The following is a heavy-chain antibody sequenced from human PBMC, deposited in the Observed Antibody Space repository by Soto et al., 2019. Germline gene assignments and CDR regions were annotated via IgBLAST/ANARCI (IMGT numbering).Heavy chain of an antibody. CDR3: ARPPVAGRGGAFDI. CDR2: IYYSGST. J-gene: IGHJ3*02. CDR1: AGSISSSNYY. V-gene: IGHV4-39*01. D-gene: IGHD2-15*01. Sequence: QLQLQESGPGLVKPSETLSLTCTVSAGSISSSNYYWGWIRQPPGKGMEWIGNIYYSGSTYYNPSLKSRVTISINPSKNQFSLRLTSVTAADTAVYYCARPPVAGRGGAFDIWGQGTMVTVSS.